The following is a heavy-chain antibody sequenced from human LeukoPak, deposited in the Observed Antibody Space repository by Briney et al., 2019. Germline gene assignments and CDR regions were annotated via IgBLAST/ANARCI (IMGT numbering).Heavy chain of an antibody. J-gene: IGHJ1*01. D-gene: IGHD4-17*01. CDR2: IRFDGSTK. V-gene: IGHV3-30*02. CDR1: GSTFSNYG. Sequence: GGSLRLSCTASGSTFSNYGIHWVRQAPGKGLEWVTFIRFDGSTKYYADSVKGRFTISRDNSKSTLNLQMDSLRAEDTAVYYCAKSSPDYGEYFQHWGQGTLVTVSS. CDR3: AKSSPDYGEYFQH.